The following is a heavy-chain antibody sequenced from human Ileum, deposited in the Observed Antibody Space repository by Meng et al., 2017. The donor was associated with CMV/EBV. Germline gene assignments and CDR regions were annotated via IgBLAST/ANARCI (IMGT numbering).Heavy chain of an antibody. V-gene: IGHV4-34*01. Sequence: YGGSFSGYYWSWIRQPAEKGLERIGKINHSGSTNYNPSLKSRVTISVDTSKNQFSLKLSSVTAADTAVYYCARGVKLRFLELIWFDPWGQGTLVTVSS. CDR1: GGSFSGYY. CDR2: INHSGST. CDR3: ARGVKLRFLELIWFDP. J-gene: IGHJ5*02. D-gene: IGHD3-3*01.